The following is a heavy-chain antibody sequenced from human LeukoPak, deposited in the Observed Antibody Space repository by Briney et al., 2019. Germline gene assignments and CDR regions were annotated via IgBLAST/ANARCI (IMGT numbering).Heavy chain of an antibody. CDR3: VRDGEGVAISVNYWFDP. J-gene: IGHJ5*02. Sequence: ASVNVSCKASGFTFAIYDINWVRQASGQGLEQMGWMNPNNGNTGYAQKFQGRVTMTRDTSISTAYMELRGLRSEDTAVYYCVRDGEGVAISVNYWFDPWGQGTLVTVSS. CDR1: GFTFAIYD. D-gene: IGHD3-10*01. V-gene: IGHV1-8*01. CDR2: MNPNNGNT.